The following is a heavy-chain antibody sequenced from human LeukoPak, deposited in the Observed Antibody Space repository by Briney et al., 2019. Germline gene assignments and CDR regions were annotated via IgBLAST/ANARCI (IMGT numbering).Heavy chain of an antibody. CDR3: AKASSVGWRTAIPYYFDY. D-gene: IGHD2-21*02. Sequence: GGSLRLSCAASGFTFSSYGMHWVRQAPGKGLEWVAVISYDGSNKYYADSVKGRFTISRDNSKNTLYLQMNSLRAEDTAVYYCAKASSVGWRTAIPYYFDYWGQGTLVTVSS. CDR2: ISYDGSNK. J-gene: IGHJ4*02. V-gene: IGHV3-30*18. CDR1: GFTFSSYG.